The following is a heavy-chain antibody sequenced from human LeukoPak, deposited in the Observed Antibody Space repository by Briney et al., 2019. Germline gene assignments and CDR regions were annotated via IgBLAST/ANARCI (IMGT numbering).Heavy chain of an antibody. CDR1: GYSFTSYW. J-gene: IGHJ3*02. V-gene: IGHV5-51*01. D-gene: IGHD6-19*01. CDR2: IYPGDSDT. CDR3: ARQRYSSGWYDAFDI. Sequence: GESLKISCKGSGYSFTSYWIGWVRQMPGKGLEWMGIIYPGDSDTRYSPSFQGQVTISADKSISTAYLHWSSLKASDTAMYYCARQRYSSGWYDAFDIWGQGTMVTVSS.